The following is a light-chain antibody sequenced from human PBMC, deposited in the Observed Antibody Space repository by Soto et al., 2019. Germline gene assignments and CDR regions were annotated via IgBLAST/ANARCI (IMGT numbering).Light chain of an antibody. Sequence: QTVVTQPPSASGSPGQSVTISCTGTSSDVGGYNYVSWYQQHPGKAPKLMMYEVSKRPSGVPDRFSGSKSGNTASLTVSGLQDEDEADYYCSSYAGSNNVVFGGGTQLTVL. CDR3: SSYAGSNNVV. CDR1: SSDVGGYNY. V-gene: IGLV2-8*01. J-gene: IGLJ2*01. CDR2: EVS.